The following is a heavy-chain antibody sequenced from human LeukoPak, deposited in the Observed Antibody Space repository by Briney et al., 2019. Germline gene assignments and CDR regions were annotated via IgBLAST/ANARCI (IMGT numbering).Heavy chain of an antibody. Sequence: SETLSLTCIVSGGSISSSSYYWGWVRQPPGKGLEWIGNIYYSGSTYYNPSLKSRVTISVDTSKNQFSLKLSSVTAADTAVYYCGEMTIMGVFDYWGQGTLVTVSS. CDR3: GEMTIMGVFDY. CDR2: IYYSGST. V-gene: IGHV4-39*01. CDR1: GGSISSSSYY. J-gene: IGHJ4*02. D-gene: IGHD2-8*01.